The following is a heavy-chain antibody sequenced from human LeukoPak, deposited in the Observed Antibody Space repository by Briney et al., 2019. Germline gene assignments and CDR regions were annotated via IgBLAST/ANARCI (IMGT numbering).Heavy chain of an antibody. Sequence: GGSLRLSCAASGFTFSSYGMHRVRQAPGKGLEWVAVISYDGSNKYYADSVKGRFTISRDNSKNTLYLQMNSLRVEDTAVYYCANWPHDAFDIWGQGTMVTVSS. CDR1: GFTFSSYG. CDR2: ISYDGSNK. V-gene: IGHV3-30*18. CDR3: ANWPHDAFDI. J-gene: IGHJ3*02.